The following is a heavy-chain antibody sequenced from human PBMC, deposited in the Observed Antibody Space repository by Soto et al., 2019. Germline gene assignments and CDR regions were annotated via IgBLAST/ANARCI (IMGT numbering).Heavy chain of an antibody. Sequence: RRLSCAASGFTFDDYAMHWVRQAPGKGLEWVSGISWNSGSIGYADSVKGRFTISRDNAKNSLYLQMNSLRAEDTALYYCAKSAVSGSYYYYGMDVWGQGTTVTVSS. J-gene: IGHJ6*02. CDR2: ISWNSGSI. CDR3: AKSAVSGSYYYYGMDV. V-gene: IGHV3-9*01. CDR1: GFTFDDYA. D-gene: IGHD3-16*01.